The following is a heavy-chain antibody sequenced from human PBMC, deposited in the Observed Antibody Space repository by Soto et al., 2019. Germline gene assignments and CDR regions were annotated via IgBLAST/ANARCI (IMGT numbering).Heavy chain of an antibody. D-gene: IGHD2-8*01. V-gene: IGHV4-61*08. CDR1: GDSVNNDAYY. CDR3: AILGIGCEFPFDH. J-gene: IGHJ4*02. CDR2: IDHSGIT. Sequence: QVQLPESGPGLMKPSETLSLTCTVSGDSVNNDAYYWSWIRQPPGKGLEWIGYIDHSGITYYNPSLRSRVIMSLDMSENQFSRRRICVTAADTAVYYCAILGIGCEFPFDHWGQGTLGNVSS.